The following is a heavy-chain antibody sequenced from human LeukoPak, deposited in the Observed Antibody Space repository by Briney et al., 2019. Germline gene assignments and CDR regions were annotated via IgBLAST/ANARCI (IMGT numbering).Heavy chain of an antibody. V-gene: IGHV3-21*01. Sequence: GGSLRLSCAASGFTFSSYAMSWVRQAPGKGLEWVSSISSSSSYIYYADPVKGRFTISRDNAKNSLYLQMNSLRAEDTAVYYCARALYDSSGYYFDYWGQGTLVTVSS. D-gene: IGHD3-22*01. CDR2: ISSSSSYI. J-gene: IGHJ4*02. CDR3: ARALYDSSGYYFDY. CDR1: GFTFSSYA.